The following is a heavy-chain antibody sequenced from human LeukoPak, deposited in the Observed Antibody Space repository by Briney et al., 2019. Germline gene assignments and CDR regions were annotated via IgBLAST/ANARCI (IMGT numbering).Heavy chain of an antibody. Sequence: GGSLRLSCAASGFAFSTYWMNWVRQAPGKGLEWVANIKQDGSEKYYVDSVKGRFTISRDNAKNSLYMQMNSLRVEDTAVYYCAKPITISGATDAFDIWGQGTKVTVSS. J-gene: IGHJ3*02. CDR3: AKPITISGATDAFDI. CDR2: IKQDGSEK. D-gene: IGHD3-3*01. CDR1: GFAFSTYW. V-gene: IGHV3-7*01.